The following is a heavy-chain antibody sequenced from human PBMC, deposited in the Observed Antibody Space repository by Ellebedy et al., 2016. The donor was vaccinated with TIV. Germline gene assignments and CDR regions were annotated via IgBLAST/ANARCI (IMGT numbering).Heavy chain of an antibody. D-gene: IGHD2-2*01. Sequence: MPSETLSLTCAVYGGSFNTFYWTWIRQPPGKGLEWIGEIDYIGRTKYNPSLKSRVTISEATSKNQFSLKMTSVTAGDTAVYYCARPRDCSSTICAGQGFDVWGQGTTVIVSS. J-gene: IGHJ6*02. CDR2: IDYIGRT. CDR3: ARPRDCSSTICAGQGFDV. CDR1: GGSFNTFY. V-gene: IGHV4-34*01.